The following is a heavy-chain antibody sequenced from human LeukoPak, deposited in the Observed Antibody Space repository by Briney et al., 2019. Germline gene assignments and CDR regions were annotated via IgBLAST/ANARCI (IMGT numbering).Heavy chain of an antibody. D-gene: IGHD1-26*01. CDR2: SNEDGSTT. J-gene: IGHJ4*02. CDR3: VRDLGGRSGH. V-gene: IGHV3-74*01. CDR1: GFTFSSNW. Sequence: GGSLRLSCAASGFTFSSNWMHWVRQAPGKGLVWVSRSNEDGSTTNYADSVKGRFTISRDNAKNTLYLQMSSLTAEDTAVYYCVRDLGGRSGHWGQGTLVTVSS.